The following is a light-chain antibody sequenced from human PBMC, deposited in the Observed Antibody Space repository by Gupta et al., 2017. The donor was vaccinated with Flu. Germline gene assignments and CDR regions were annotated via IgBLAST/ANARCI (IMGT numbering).Light chain of an antibody. CDR1: SSDVGGYNY. J-gene: IGLJ3*02. V-gene: IGLV2-14*01. Sequence: QSPLTQPAAVSGSPGQSITISCTGTSSDVGGYNYVSCDQQHPGKAPKLMIYEVSNRPSGVSNRFSGSKSGNTASLTISGLQAEDEADYYCSSYTSSSTHWVFGGGTKLTVL. CDR2: EVS. CDR3: SSYTSSSTHWV.